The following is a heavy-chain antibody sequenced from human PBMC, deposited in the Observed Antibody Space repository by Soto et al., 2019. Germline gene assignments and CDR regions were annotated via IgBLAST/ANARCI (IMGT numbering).Heavy chain of an antibody. J-gene: IGHJ4*02. CDR1: GFTFSSYA. CDR3: ARFPFGTNWSGDY. D-gene: IGHD1-1*01. V-gene: IGHV3-30*03. Sequence: QVHLVESGGGVVQPGRSLRLSCAASGFTFSSYAMHWVRQAPGKGLEWGAFISYDGNNKYYADSVKGRFTISRENSKNTLYLQMNSLRDEDTAVYYCARFPFGTNWSGDYWGKGTLVTVSS. CDR2: ISYDGNNK.